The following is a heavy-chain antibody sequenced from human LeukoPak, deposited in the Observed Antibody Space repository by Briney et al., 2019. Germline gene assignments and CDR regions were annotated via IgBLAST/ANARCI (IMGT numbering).Heavy chain of an antibody. D-gene: IGHD1-26*01. CDR2: ISSSSSTI. CDR1: GFTFSSYS. Sequence: GGSLRLSCAASGFTFSSYSMNWVRQAPGKGLEWVSYISSSSSTIYYADSVKGRFTISRDNAKNSLFLQMNSLRAEDTAVYYCARGRQASSGSYDAFDIWGQGTMVIVSS. V-gene: IGHV3-48*01. J-gene: IGHJ3*02. CDR3: ARGRQASSGSYDAFDI.